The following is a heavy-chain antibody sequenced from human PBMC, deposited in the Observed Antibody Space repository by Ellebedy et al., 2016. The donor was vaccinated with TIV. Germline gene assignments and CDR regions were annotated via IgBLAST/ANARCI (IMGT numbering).Heavy chain of an antibody. CDR3: ARGQSTSSMYYYYGMDV. Sequence: PGGSLRLSCAASGIAFNTYWMTWVRQAPGKGLEWVANIKQNGSEKYYVDSVKGRFTISSANTKNLLYLQMNTLRAEDTAVYYCARGQSTSSMYYYYGMDVWGQGTTVIVSS. CDR1: GIAFNTYW. J-gene: IGHJ6*02. V-gene: IGHV3-7*04. CDR2: IKQNGSEK. D-gene: IGHD6-6*01.